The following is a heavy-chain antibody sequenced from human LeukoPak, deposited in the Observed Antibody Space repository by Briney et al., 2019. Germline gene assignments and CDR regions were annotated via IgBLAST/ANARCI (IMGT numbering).Heavy chain of an antibody. Sequence: GGSLRLSCAASGFTFSSYSMNWVRQAPGKGLEWVSSISSSSSYIYYADSVKGRFTISRGNAKNTLYLQMNSLRVEDTAVYYCSRDFVGADDSWGQGTLVTV. V-gene: IGHV3-21*01. D-gene: IGHD1-26*01. CDR3: SRDFVGADDS. CDR1: GFTFSSYS. CDR2: ISSSSSYI. J-gene: IGHJ5*01.